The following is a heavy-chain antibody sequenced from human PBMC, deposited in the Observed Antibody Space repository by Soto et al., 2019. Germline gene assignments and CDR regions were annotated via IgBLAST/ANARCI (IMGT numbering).Heavy chain of an antibody. CDR1: GGSFSGYY. CDR3: ARGQTGVAAANGMDV. Sequence: PSETLSLTCAVYGGSFSGYYWNWIRQPPGKGLEWIGEINHSGSTNYNPSLKSRVTISVDTTKNQFSLKLSSVTAADTAVYYCARGQTGVAAANGMDVWGQGTTVTVSS. J-gene: IGHJ6*02. CDR2: INHSGST. D-gene: IGHD6-13*01. V-gene: IGHV4-34*01.